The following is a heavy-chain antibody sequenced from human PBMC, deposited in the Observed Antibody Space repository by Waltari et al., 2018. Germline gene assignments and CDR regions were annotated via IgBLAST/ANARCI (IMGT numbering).Heavy chain of an antibody. CDR3: ARHVSGPTRAAFDV. D-gene: IGHD6-19*01. J-gene: IGHJ3*01. CDR1: GGSISSYY. V-gene: IGHV4-59*08. Sequence: QVQLQESGPGLVKPSETLSLTCTVSGGSISSYYWSWIRQPPGKGLEWVSNIPLGTNANYAESVRGRFTISRDNSKDTLYLQMNSLRVEDTAVYFCARHVSGPTRAAFDVWGQGTMVTVSP. CDR2: IPLGTNA.